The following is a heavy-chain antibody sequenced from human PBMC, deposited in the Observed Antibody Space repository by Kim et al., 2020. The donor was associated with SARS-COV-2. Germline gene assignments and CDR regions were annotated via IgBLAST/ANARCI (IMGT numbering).Heavy chain of an antibody. J-gene: IGHJ2*01. Sequence: GGSLRLSCAASGFSFNDHTMHWVRQVPGKGLEWVSGISWNSDNIGYADSVKGRFTISRDNAKNSLSLQMNSLTVEDTALYYCAKDMGSINWGTNWYFDLWGRGALVTVSS. CDR1: GFSFNDHT. CDR3: AKDMGSINWGTNWYFDL. CDR2: ISWNSDNI. D-gene: IGHD7-27*01. V-gene: IGHV3-9*01.